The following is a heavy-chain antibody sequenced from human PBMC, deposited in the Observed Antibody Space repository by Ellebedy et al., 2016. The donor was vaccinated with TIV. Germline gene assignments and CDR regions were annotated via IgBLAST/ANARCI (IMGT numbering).Heavy chain of an antibody. CDR1: GYTLTELS. CDR3: ATRSGYDDYYYYGMDV. J-gene: IGHJ6*02. D-gene: IGHD5-12*01. CDR2: FDPEDGET. Sequence: ASVKVSCKVSGYTLTELSMHWVRQAPGKGLEWMGGFDPEDGETIYAQKFQGRVTMTEDTSTDTAYMELSSLRSEDTAVYYCATRSGYDDYYYYGMDVWGQGTTVTVSS. V-gene: IGHV1-24*01.